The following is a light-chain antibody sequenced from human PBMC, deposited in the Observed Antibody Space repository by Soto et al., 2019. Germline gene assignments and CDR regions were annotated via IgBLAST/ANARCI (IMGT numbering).Light chain of an antibody. V-gene: IGKV1-27*01. CDR3: QKYNRAPWT. CDR2: AAS. Sequence: DIQMTQSPSSLSASVGDRVTITCRASQGISNYLAWYQQKPGKGPKFLIYAASTLQSGVPSRFSGSGSGTDVSLTITSLQPEDVATYYCQKYNRAPWTFGQGTKVEIQ. J-gene: IGKJ1*01. CDR1: QGISNY.